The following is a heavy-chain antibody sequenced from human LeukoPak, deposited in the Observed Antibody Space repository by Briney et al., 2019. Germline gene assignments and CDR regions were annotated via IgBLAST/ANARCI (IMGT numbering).Heavy chain of an antibody. V-gene: IGHV3-20*04. D-gene: IGHD3-10*01. CDR3: ARDDYGSGSWNDY. CDR1: GFTFDDYG. Sequence: PGGSLRLSCAASGFTFDDYGMSWVRQAPGKGLEWVSGIIWSGGSTGYADSVKGRFTISRDNAKSSLYLQMNSLRAEDTALYYCARDDYGSGSWNDYWGQGTLVTVSS. CDR2: IIWSGGST. J-gene: IGHJ4*02.